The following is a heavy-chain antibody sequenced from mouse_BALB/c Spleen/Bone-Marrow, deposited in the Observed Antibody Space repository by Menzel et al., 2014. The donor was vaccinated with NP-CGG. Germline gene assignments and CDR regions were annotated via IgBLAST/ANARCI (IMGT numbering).Heavy chain of an antibody. CDR2: INPDSSTI. D-gene: IGHD1-1*01. J-gene: IGHJ3*01. V-gene: IGHV4-1*02. CDR3: SRLYYYGNFAY. CDR1: GFDFSRYW. Sequence: EVQLVESGGGLVQPGGSLKLSCAASGFDFSRYWMSWVRQAPGKGLEWIGEINPDSSTINYTPSLKDEFIISRDNAKNTLNLQMSKVKSEDTALYYCSRLYYYGNFAYWGQGALVAVSA.